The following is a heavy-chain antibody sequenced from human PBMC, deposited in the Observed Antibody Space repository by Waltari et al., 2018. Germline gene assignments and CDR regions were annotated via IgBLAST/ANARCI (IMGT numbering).Heavy chain of an antibody. D-gene: IGHD5-12*01. Sequence: GGGPQPAGQGREWIGTMSYTGGSYSSPSLDSRVTVSRDTAKNQLSLKLVSVTAADTAVYYCATYIGASVGTAAFDVWGQGTMVTVSS. CDR2: MSYTGGS. J-gene: IGHJ3*01. V-gene: IGHV4-39*01. CDR3: ATYIGASVGTAAFDV.